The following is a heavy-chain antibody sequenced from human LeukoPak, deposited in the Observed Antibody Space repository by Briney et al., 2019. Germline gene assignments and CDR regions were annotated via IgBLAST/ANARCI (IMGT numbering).Heavy chain of an antibody. V-gene: IGHV4-39*07. D-gene: IGHD4-17*01. CDR2: IYYSGST. CDR3: ARDRGGDYWFDP. Sequence: SETLSLTCTVSGGSISSSSYYWGWIRQPPGKGLEWIGSIYYSGSTYYNPSLKSRVTISVDTSKNQFSLKLSSVTAADTAVYYCARDRGGDYWFDPWGQGTLDTVSS. CDR1: GGSISSSSYY. J-gene: IGHJ5*02.